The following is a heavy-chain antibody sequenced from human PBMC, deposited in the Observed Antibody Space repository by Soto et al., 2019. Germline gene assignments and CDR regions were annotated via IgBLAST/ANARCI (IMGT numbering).Heavy chain of an antibody. D-gene: IGHD3-22*01. CDR3: ARIRDYYDSSGYYPYYFDY. Sequence: SGPTLVNPTQTLTLTCTFSGFSLSTSGMCVSWIRQPPGKALEWLALIDWDDDKYYSTSLKTRLTISKDTSKNQVVLTMTNMDPVDTATYYCARIRDYYDSSGYYPYYFDYWGQGTLVTVSS. CDR2: IDWDDDK. V-gene: IGHV2-70*01. CDR1: GFSLSTSGMC. J-gene: IGHJ4*02.